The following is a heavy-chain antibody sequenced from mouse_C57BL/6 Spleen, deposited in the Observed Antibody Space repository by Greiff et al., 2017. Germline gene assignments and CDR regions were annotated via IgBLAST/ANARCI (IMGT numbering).Heavy chain of an antibody. Sequence: QVQLQQSGAELVQPGASVKISCKASGYAFSSYWMNWVKQRPGKGLEWIGQIYPGACDTYYNGNFKGKVTLTAEKSPSTAYMQLSSLTSEDSAVYYCARPHYYGSSWFDYWGQGTTLTVSS. V-gene: IGHV1-80*01. CDR1: GYAFSSYW. D-gene: IGHD1-1*01. J-gene: IGHJ2*01. CDR2: IYPGACDT. CDR3: ARPHYYGSSWFDY.